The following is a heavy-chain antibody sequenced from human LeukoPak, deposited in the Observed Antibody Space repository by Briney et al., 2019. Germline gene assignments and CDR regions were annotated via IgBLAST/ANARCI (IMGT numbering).Heavy chain of an antibody. V-gene: IGHV3-30*01. Sequence: GGSLRLSCAASGFTFSSYAMRWVRQAPGKGREWVAVISYDGSNKYYADSVKGRFTISRDNSKNTLHLQRNSLRAEDTAVYYCARDAGVLEWLLPEDWGQGTLVTVSS. CDR2: ISYDGSNK. CDR3: ARDAGVLEWLLPED. J-gene: IGHJ4*02. D-gene: IGHD3-3*01. CDR1: GFTFSSYA.